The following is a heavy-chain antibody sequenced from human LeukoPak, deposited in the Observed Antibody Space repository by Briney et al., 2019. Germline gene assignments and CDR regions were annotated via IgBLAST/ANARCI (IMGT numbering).Heavy chain of an antibody. CDR1: GGSISSYY. CDR3: ARELGATTSEHFDY. J-gene: IGHJ4*02. CDR2: IYYSGST. V-gene: IGHV4-59*12. D-gene: IGHD1-26*01. Sequence: SETLSLTCTVSGGSISSYYWSWIRQPPGKGLEWIGYIYYSGSTNYNPSLKSRVTISVDTSKNQFSLKLSSVTAADTAVYYCARELGATTSEHFDYWGQGTLVTVSS.